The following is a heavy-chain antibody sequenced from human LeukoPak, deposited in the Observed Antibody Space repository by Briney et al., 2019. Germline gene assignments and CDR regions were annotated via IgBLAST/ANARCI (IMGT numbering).Heavy chain of an antibody. CDR2: ISAYNHNT. Sequence: ASVKVSCKASGYTFTSYDITWVRQAPGQGLEWMGWISAYNHNTNYAQKFQDRVTMTTDTSTNTAYMELRSLRSDDTAVYYCAKTSYCSSTSCFEYFPQWGQGTLVTVSS. CDR1: GYTFTSYD. V-gene: IGHV1-18*01. D-gene: IGHD2-2*01. J-gene: IGHJ1*01. CDR3: AKTSYCSSTSCFEYFPQ.